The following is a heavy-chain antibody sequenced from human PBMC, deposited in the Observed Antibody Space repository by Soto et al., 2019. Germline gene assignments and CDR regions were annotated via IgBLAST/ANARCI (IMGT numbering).Heavy chain of an antibody. D-gene: IGHD3-3*01. Sequence: PGESLKISCKGSGYSFSSYWIAWVRQMPGKGLEWMGIIYPGDSDTRYSPSFQGQVTISVDESINTAYLQWSTLKASDTAMYYCAIFTIFGIISPYDMDVWGQGTTVTVSS. V-gene: IGHV5-51*01. CDR1: GYSFSSYW. J-gene: IGHJ6*02. CDR3: AIFTIFGIISPYDMDV. CDR2: IYPGDSDT.